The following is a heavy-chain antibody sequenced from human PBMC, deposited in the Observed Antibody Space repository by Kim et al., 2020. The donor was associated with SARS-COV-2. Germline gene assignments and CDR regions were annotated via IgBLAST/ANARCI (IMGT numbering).Heavy chain of an antibody. Sequence: GGSLRLSCAASGFTFNDFRMDWVRQAPGKGLVWVSRINSDGSSTSYADSVKGRFTISRDTAKNTLYLQMNSLRAEDTAMYYCASSRGGIEYGGQGTLVT. CDR1: GFTFNDFR. V-gene: IGHV3-74*01. J-gene: IGHJ4*02. CDR3: ASSRGGIEY. CDR2: INSDGSST. D-gene: IGHD1-26*01.